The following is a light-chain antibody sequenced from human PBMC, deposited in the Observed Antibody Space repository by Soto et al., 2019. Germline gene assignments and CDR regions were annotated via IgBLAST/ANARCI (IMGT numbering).Light chain of an antibody. V-gene: IGKV1-5*01. CDR3: QQYNSYSIT. CDR1: QNIGRW. CDR2: HAS. Sequence: DIQMTQSPSTLSASIGDRVTISCRASQNIGRWLAWYQQKPGTAPNLLIYHASSLESGVPSRFSGSGSGTEFTLTISSLQPDDFATYYCQQYNSYSITFGQGTRLEIK. J-gene: IGKJ5*01.